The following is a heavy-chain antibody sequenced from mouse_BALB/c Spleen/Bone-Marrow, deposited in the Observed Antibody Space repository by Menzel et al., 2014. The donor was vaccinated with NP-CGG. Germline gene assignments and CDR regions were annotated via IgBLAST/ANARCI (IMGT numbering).Heavy chain of an antibody. CDR2: ISYDGSN. J-gene: IGHJ1*01. CDR3: ARGGDWFFDV. CDR1: GYSITSGYY. Sequence: QLKDSGPGLVKPSQSLSLTCSVSGYSITSGYYWNWIRQFPGNKLEWMDYISYDGSNNYNPSLKNRISITRDTSKNQLFLRLNSVTTEDTATYYCARGGDWFFDVWGAGTTVTVSS. V-gene: IGHV3-6*02.